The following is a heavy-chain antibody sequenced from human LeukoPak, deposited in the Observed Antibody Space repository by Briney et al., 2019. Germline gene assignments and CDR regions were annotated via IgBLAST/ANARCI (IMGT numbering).Heavy chain of an antibody. D-gene: IGHD6-13*01. CDR1: GYTFTTYG. CDR2: ISGSGGST. V-gene: IGHV3-23*01. J-gene: IGHJ6*03. CDR3: AKDLADSSSWYSYYYMDV. Sequence: GGTLRLSCVASGYTFTTYGMSWVRQAPGKGLEWVSTISGSGGSTFYADSVKGRFTISRDNSKNTLSLQMNSLRAEDTAVYYCAKDLADSSSWYSYYYMDVWGKGTTVTISS.